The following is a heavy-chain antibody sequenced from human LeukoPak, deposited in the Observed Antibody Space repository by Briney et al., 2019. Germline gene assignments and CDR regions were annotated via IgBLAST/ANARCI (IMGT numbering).Heavy chain of an antibody. J-gene: IGHJ4*02. V-gene: IGHV3-23*01. Sequence: GGSLRLSCAASGFTFSSYAMSWVRQAPGKGLEWVSAISGIGTSTYYADSVKGRFTISRDNSKNTLYLQMNSLRAEDTAVYYCTTDGVGVEGATYDNWGQGTLVSVSS. CDR1: GFTFSSYA. CDR2: ISGIGTST. D-gene: IGHD1-26*01. CDR3: TTDGVGVEGATYDN.